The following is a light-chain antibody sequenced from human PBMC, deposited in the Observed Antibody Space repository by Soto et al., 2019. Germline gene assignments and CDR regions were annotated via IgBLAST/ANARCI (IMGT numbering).Light chain of an antibody. V-gene: IGLV2-14*03. Sequence: QSALTQPASVSGSPGRSITISCTGTSSDVGGYNYVSWYQHHPGKAPKVMIYDVSNRPSGVSNRFSGSKSGNTASLTISGLQAEDEADYYCSSYTISSTLVFGGGTKLTVL. J-gene: IGLJ2*01. CDR1: SSDVGGYNY. CDR2: DVS. CDR3: SSYTISSTLV.